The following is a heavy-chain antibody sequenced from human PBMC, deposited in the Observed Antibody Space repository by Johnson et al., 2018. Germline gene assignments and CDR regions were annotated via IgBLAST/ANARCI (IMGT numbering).Heavy chain of an antibody. CDR1: GFTFSTYW. J-gene: IGHJ1*01. Sequence: VQLVQSGGGLVRPGGSLRLSCVASGFTFSTYWVSWVRQAPGKGLEWVANIKQDGIEKYYVDSVRGRFTISRDNDKNSLYLQMNSLRAEDTAVYYCGGQDGYSSSRNLPGYFKHWGQGTLVTVSS. CDR3: GGQDGYSSSRNLPGYFKH. D-gene: IGHD6-13*01. V-gene: IGHV3-7*01. CDR2: IKQDGIEK.